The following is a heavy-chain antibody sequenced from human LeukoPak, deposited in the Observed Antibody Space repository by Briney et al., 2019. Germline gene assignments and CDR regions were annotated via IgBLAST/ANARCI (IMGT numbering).Heavy chain of an antibody. D-gene: IGHD4-17*01. CDR1: GVSLSSSTYY. CDR2: IYYTGST. Sequence: SETLSLTCTVSGVSLSSSTYYWGWIRQPPGKGLEWIASIYYTGSTNYNPSLKSRVTISVDTSKNQFSLKLSSVTAADTAVYYCASSRKYGAVTTYSWFDPWGQGTLVIVSS. V-gene: IGHV4-39*01. CDR3: ASSRKYGAVTTYSWFDP. J-gene: IGHJ5*02.